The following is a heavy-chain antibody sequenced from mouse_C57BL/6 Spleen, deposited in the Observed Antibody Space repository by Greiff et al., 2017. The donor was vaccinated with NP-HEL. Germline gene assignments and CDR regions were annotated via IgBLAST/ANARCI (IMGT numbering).Heavy chain of an antibody. Sequence: EVKLVESGGGLVKPGGSLKLSCAASGFTFSDYGMHWVRQAPEKGLEWVAYISSGSSTIYYADTVKGRFTISRDNAKNTLFLQMTSLRSEDTAMYYSARTITTVVDYFDYWGKGTTLTVSS. CDR1: GFTFSDYG. CDR3: ARTITTVVDYFDY. J-gene: IGHJ2*01. V-gene: IGHV5-17*01. D-gene: IGHD1-1*01. CDR2: ISSGSSTI.